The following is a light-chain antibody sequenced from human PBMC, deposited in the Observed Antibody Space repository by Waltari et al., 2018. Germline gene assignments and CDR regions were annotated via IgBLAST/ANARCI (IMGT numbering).Light chain of an antibody. Sequence: QSALTQPRSVSGSPGQSVTISCPGTSSDVGGYNYVPWYQQHPGHAPKLMIYDFSKWPSGVPDRFSGSKSGNTASLTISGLQAEDEADYYCCSYAGGYTWVFGGGTKLTVL. J-gene: IGLJ3*02. CDR1: SSDVGGYNY. CDR3: CSYAGGYTWV. CDR2: DFS. V-gene: IGLV2-11*01.